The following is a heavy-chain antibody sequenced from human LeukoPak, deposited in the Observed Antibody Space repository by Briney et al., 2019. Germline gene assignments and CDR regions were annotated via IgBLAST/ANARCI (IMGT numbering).Heavy chain of an antibody. V-gene: IGHV3-7*03. J-gene: IGHJ6*03. CDR2: MKQDGSEK. CDR1: GFTFSTYW. CDR3: ARYPTAVAYYYMDV. Sequence: GGSLRLSCAASGFTFSTYWMTWVRQALGKGLEWVANMKQDGSEKYYVDSVKGRFTISRDNAKNSLYLQMNSLRAEDTALYYCARYPTAVAYYYMDVWGKGTTVTVSS. D-gene: IGHD6-19*01.